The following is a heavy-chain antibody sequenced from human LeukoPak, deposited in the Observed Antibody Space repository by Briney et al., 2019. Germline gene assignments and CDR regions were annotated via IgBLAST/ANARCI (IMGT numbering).Heavy chain of an antibody. D-gene: IGHD5-18*01. J-gene: IGHJ4*02. V-gene: IGHV3-23*01. CDR1: GFTFSSYA. CDR3: AKRSRLPYAYFDY. CDR2: ISGSGGST. Sequence: GGSLRPSCAASGFTFSSYAMSWVRQAPGKGLEWVSAISGSGGSTYYADSVKGRFTISRDNSKNTLYLQMNSLRAEDTAVYYCAKRSRLPYAYFDYWGQGTLVTVSS.